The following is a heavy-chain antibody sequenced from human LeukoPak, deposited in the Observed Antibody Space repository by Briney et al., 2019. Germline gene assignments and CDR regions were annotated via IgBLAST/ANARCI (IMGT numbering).Heavy chain of an antibody. CDR1: GFTFGDYA. V-gene: IGHV3-49*04. D-gene: IGHD3-16*02. CDR2: IRSKAYGGTT. J-gene: IGHJ3*02. Sequence: PGGSLRLSCTASGFTFGDYAMSWVRQAPGKGLEWVGFIRSKAYGGTTEYAASVKGRFTISRDDSKSIAYLQMNSLKTEDTAVYYCTRYRGSPRHAFDIWGQGTMVTVSS. CDR3: TRYRGSPRHAFDI.